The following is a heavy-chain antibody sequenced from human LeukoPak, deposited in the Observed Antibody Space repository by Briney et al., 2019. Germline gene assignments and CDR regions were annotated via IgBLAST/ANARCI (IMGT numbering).Heavy chain of an antibody. CDR2: TYYRSQQWHS. D-gene: IGHD3-3*01. CDR3: GRETDFGVVTN. J-gene: IGHJ4*02. CDR1: GDSVSSNGAS. V-gene: IGHV6-1*01. Sequence: SQTLSLTCALSGDSVSSNGASWKWIRQSPSRGVEWLGRTYYRSQQWHSDYAPSVKGRITLNADTSKNQFSLQLNSMTPEDTAVYYCGRETDFGVVTNWGQGTLVTVSS.